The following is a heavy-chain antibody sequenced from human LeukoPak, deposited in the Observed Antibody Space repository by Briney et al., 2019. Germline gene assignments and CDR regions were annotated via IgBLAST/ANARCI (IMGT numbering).Heavy chain of an antibody. Sequence: PGGSLRLSCAASGFTFSSYAMHWVREAPGKGLEWVAVISYDGSNKYYADSVKGRFTISRDNCKNTLYPQMGSLRAEDMAVFFCAREIVVVPDAISGPYYFDYWGQGTLVTVSS. CDR3: AREIVVVPDAISGPYYFDY. D-gene: IGHD2-2*02. J-gene: IGHJ4*02. CDR1: GFTFSSYA. V-gene: IGHV3-30-3*01. CDR2: ISYDGSNK.